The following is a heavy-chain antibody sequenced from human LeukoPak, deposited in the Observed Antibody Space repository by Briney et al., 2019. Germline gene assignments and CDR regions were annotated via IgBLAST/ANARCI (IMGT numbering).Heavy chain of an antibody. J-gene: IGHJ4*02. V-gene: IGHV3-23*01. CDR2: ISVSGENT. D-gene: IGHD3-10*01. CDR3: AKYGSGTYYNGLH. Sequence: GGSLRLSCAAPGFTFSSYAMTWVRQAPGKGLQWVSTISVSGENTYCADSVKGRFTISRDISKSTLYLQMNSLRDEDTALYYCAKYGSGTYYNGLHWGQGTLVTVSS. CDR1: GFTFSSYA.